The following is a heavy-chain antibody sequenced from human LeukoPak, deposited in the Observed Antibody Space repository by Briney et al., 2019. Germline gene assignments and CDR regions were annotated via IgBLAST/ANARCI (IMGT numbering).Heavy chain of an antibody. D-gene: IGHD1-1*01. CDR1: GYTFTNYG. Sequence: AAVKVSCKPSGYTFTNYGISCVRQAPGQGLEWMGWISCYSGNTNYVQKFRGRVAMTADTSTSTVYMELRSLRSGDTAVYYCARDIATVQHQDWGQGTLVTVSS. J-gene: IGHJ4*02. V-gene: IGHV1-18*01. CDR3: ARDIATVQHQD. CDR2: ISCYSGNT.